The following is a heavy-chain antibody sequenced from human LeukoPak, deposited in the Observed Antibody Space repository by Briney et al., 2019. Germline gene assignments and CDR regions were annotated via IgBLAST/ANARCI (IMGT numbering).Heavy chain of an antibody. D-gene: IGHD5-12*01. J-gene: IGHJ4*02. Sequence: GGSLRLSCTVSGFTVSSNSMSWVRQAPGKGLEWVSAISGSGGSTYYADSVKGRFTISRDNSKNTLYLQMNSLRAEDTAVYYCAKDQEWLRPTYFDYWGQGTLVTVSS. V-gene: IGHV3-23*01. CDR3: AKDQEWLRPTYFDY. CDR2: ISGSGGST. CDR1: GFTVSSNS.